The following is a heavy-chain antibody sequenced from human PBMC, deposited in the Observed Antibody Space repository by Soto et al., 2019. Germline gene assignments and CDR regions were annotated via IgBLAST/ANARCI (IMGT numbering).Heavy chain of an antibody. J-gene: IGHJ2*01. Sequence: QVQLVQSGAEVKKPGSSVKVSCKASGGTFSSYAISWVRQAPGQGLEWMGGIIPIFGTTNYAQKFQGRVTITADESTSTAYMELSSLRSEDTAMYYCAGVVTVVKSFHYWYFDLWGRGTLVTVSS. CDR3: AGVVTVVKSFHYWYFDL. CDR1: GGTFSSYA. D-gene: IGHD2-15*01. CDR2: IIPIFGTT. V-gene: IGHV1-69*12.